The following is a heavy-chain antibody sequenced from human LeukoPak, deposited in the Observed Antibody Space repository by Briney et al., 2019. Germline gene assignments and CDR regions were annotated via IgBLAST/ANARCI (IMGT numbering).Heavy chain of an antibody. Sequence: NPSETLSLTCTVSGGSISSYYWSWIRQPPGKGLEWIGRIYTSGSTNYNPSLKSRVTMSVDTSKNQFSLKLSSVTAADTAVYYCARFVVAIDSAHYYYYMDVWGKGTTVTVSS. J-gene: IGHJ6*03. D-gene: IGHD2-15*01. V-gene: IGHV4-4*07. CDR2: IYTSGST. CDR3: ARFVVAIDSAHYYYYMDV. CDR1: GGSISSYY.